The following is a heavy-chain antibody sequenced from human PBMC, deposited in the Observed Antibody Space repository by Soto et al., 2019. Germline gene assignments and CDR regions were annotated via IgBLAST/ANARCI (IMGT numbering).Heavy chain of an antibody. CDR3: ARQPYYDFWSGYYRYYGMDV. CDR2: IYPGDSDT. V-gene: IGHV5-51*01. CDR1: GYSFTSYW. Sequence: PGESLKISCKGSGYSFTSYWIGWVRQMPGKGLEWMGIIYPGDSDTRYSPSFQGQVTISADKSISTAYLQWSSLKASDTAMYYCARQPYYDFWSGYYRYYGMDVWGQGNTVTVSS. J-gene: IGHJ6*02. D-gene: IGHD3-3*01.